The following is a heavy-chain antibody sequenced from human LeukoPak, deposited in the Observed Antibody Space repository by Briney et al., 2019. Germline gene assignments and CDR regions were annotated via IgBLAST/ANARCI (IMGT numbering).Heavy chain of an antibody. V-gene: IGHV1-2*02. CDR1: GYTFTDYY. D-gene: IGHD3-22*01. Sequence: ASVKVSCKASGYTFTDYYINWVRQAPGQGLEWMGWINPNSGDTNYAQKFQDRVTMTRDTSISTAYIELNLLRSDDTAVYYCARDAGDSSGYYHDAFDIWGQGTMVTVSS. CDR3: ARDAGDSSGYYHDAFDI. J-gene: IGHJ3*02. CDR2: INPNSGDT.